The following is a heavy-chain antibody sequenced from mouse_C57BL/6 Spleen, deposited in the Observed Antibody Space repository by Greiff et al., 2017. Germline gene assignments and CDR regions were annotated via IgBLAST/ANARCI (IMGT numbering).Heavy chain of an antibody. CDR2: ISSGGDYI. CDR3: TRDEGLRRYFDV. Sequence: EVQVVESGEGLVKPGGSLKLSCAASGFTFSSYAMSWVRQTPEKRLEWVAYISSGGDYIYYADTVKGRFTISRDNARNTLYLQMSSLKSEDTAMYYCTRDEGLRRYFDVWGTGTTVTVSS. J-gene: IGHJ1*03. CDR1: GFTFSSYA. D-gene: IGHD2-4*01. V-gene: IGHV5-9-1*02.